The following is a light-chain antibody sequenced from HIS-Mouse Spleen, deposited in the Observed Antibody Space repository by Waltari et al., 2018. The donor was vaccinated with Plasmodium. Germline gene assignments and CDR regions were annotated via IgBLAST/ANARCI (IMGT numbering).Light chain of an antibody. J-gene: IGLJ3*02. CDR1: SDINVGSYN. CDR2: YSSDSDK. CDR3: MIWPSNASGV. V-gene: IGLV5-37*01. Sequence: QPVLTQPPSSSASPGESARLTCPLPSDINVGSYNIHWYQQKQGSPPRYLLYYSSDSDKGQGSGVPSRFSGSKDASANTGILLISGLQSEDEADYYCMIWPSNASGVFGGGTKLTVL.